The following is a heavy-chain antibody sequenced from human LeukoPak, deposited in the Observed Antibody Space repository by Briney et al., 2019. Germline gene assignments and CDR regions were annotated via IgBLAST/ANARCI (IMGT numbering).Heavy chain of an antibody. V-gene: IGHV1-24*01. Sequence: GASVKVSCKVSGYTLTELSMHWVRQAPGKGLEWMGGFDPEDGETIYAQKFQGRVTMTEDTSTDTAYMELSSLRSEDTAVYYCATAAGAAAGPGYFDYWGQGTLVTVSS. CDR3: ATAAGAAAGPGYFDY. D-gene: IGHD6-13*01. CDR2: FDPEDGET. CDR1: GYTLTELS. J-gene: IGHJ4*02.